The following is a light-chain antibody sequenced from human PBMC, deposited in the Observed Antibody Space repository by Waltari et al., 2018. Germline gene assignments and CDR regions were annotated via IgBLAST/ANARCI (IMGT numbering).Light chain of an antibody. J-gene: IGLJ2*01. CDR2: DVN. CDR3: SSYTSLTNLFVV. CDR1: TSDIGDYYY. V-gene: IGLV2-14*03. Sequence: QSALTPPSSVSGSPGQSITISCTGSTSDIGDYYYASWYQQHPGKAPKLVIYDVNKRPAGISNRFSGSKAGNTASLATSGLQAEDEADYYCSSYTSLTNLFVVFGGGTKVTVL.